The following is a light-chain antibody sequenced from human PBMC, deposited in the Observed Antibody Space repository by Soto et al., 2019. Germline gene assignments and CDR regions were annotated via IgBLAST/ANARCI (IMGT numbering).Light chain of an antibody. Sequence: QSVMAQPRSVSGSPGPSVTISCTGTSSDVGGYNYVSWYQQHPGKAPKLMIYDVSKRPSGVPDRFSGSKSGNTASLTISGLQADDEADYYCCSYAGSYTYVFGTGTKGTVL. CDR1: SSDVGGYNY. V-gene: IGLV2-11*01. J-gene: IGLJ1*01. CDR2: DVS. CDR3: CSYAGSYTYV.